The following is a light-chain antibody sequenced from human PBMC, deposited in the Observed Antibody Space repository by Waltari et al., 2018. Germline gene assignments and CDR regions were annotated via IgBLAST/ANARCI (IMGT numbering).Light chain of an antibody. CDR1: SPNIGSNT. CDR3: AAWDDSLNGYV. J-gene: IGLJ1*01. Sequence: QSTLTQPSSASGTPGQRVTISCSGSSPNIGSNTVNWYQQLPGTAPKLLIYYTDQRPSGVSDRFSGSKSGTSASLAFSGLQSEDEAHYYCAAWDDSLNGYVFGSGTEVTVL. V-gene: IGLV1-44*01. CDR2: YTD.